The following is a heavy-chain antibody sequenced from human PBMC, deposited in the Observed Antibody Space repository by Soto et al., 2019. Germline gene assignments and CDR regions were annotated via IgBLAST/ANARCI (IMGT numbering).Heavy chain of an antibody. V-gene: IGHV4-59*08. D-gene: IGHD2-2*03. Sequence: PSETLSFTCTVSCGSISGYCWSYIRQPPGKGLEWIGEIYHSGSTKYNPSLMGRVTISVDTSKNQFSLMLSSVTAADTAVYYCARHLDNGFPGQDYWGLGTLVTVSS. J-gene: IGHJ4*02. CDR2: IYHSGST. CDR1: CGSISGYC. CDR3: ARHLDNGFPGQDY.